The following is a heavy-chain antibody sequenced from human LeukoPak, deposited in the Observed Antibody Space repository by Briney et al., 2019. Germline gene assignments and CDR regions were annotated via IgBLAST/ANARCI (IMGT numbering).Heavy chain of an antibody. CDR1: GFTFSSYG. Sequence: GGSLRLSCAASGFTFSSYGMHWVRQAPGKGLEWVSTISGSGDPTYYADSVKGRFTISRDNSENTLYLQMNSLRAEDTAVYYCAKVKSSGYYPTDLDYWGQGTPVTVSS. D-gene: IGHD3-22*01. CDR3: AKVKSSGYYPTDLDY. J-gene: IGHJ4*02. V-gene: IGHV3-23*01. CDR2: ISGSGDPT.